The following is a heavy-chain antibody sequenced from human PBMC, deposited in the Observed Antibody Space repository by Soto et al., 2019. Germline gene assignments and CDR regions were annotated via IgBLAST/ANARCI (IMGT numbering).Heavy chain of an antibody. V-gene: IGHV1-69*08. CDR2: IIPIVGIP. J-gene: IGHJ4*02. CDR3: ARDSTSNPVTTAY. CDR1: GGTFSSYT. D-gene: IGHD4-17*01. Sequence: QVQLVQSGAEVKKPGSSVKVSCKASGGTFSSYTINWVRQAPGQGLEWMGRIIPIVGIPNYAQKFQGRVTINANKSTSIVTMELSSLGSEDTAVYYCARDSTSNPVTTAYWGQGTLVTVSS.